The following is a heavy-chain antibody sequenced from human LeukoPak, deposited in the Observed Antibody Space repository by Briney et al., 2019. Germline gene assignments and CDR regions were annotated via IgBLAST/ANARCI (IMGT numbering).Heavy chain of an antibody. V-gene: IGHV3-7*01. CDR1: GFTFSSYW. D-gene: IGHD5-12*01. CDR3: ARAPSGGSGYEPLYYYGMDV. CDR2: IKQDGSEK. Sequence: GGSLRLSCAASGFTFSSYWMSWVRQAPGKGLEWAANIKQDGSEKYYVDSVKGRFAISRDNAKNSLYLQMNSLRAEDTAVYYCARAPSGGSGYEPLYYYGMDVWGQGTTVTVSS. J-gene: IGHJ6*02.